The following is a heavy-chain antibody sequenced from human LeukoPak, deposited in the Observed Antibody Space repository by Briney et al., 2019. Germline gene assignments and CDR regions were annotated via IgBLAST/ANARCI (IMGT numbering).Heavy chain of an antibody. D-gene: IGHD3-22*01. J-gene: IGHJ4*02. CDR2: IKQDGSQK. CDR1: GFTFSSYW. CDR3: VRDLELVYYDTSAYEY. V-gene: IGHV3-7*01. Sequence: PGGSLRLSCAASGFTFSSYWMSWVRLAPGKGLEWVANIKQDGSQKYYVDSVKGRFTISRDNAKNSLYLQMNSLRAEDTAVYYCVRDLELVYYDTSAYEYWGQGNLVTVSS.